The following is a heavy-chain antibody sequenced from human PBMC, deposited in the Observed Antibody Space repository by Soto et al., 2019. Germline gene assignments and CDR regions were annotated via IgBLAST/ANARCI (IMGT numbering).Heavy chain of an antibody. CDR1: GFTFSTYA. J-gene: IGHJ4*02. CDR2: ISANGQGI. CDR3: AKDRNYPRDQFHY. V-gene: IGHV3-23*01. Sequence: EVQLLESGGGLVQPGGSLRLSCAASGFTFSTYALSWVRQAPGKGLEWVSAISANGQGIYYADSVRGRFTISRDNSKNTIFLHMDSLRAEDTGVYYCAKDRNYPRDQFHYWGQGTLVTVSS. D-gene: IGHD1-7*01.